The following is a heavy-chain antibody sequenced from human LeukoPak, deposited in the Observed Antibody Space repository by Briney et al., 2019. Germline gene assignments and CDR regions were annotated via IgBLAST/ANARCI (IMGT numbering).Heavy chain of an antibody. CDR1: GFTFSSYG. Sequence: PGGSLRLSCAASGFTFSSYGMHWVRQAPGKGLEWVAVIWYDGSNKYYADSVKGRFTISRDNSKNTLYLQMNSLRAEDTAVYYCARDAYCSSTSCYSDFECYYYYGMDVWGQGTTVTVSS. J-gene: IGHJ6*02. V-gene: IGHV3-33*01. CDR3: ARDAYCSSTSCYSDFECYYYYGMDV. D-gene: IGHD2-2*02. CDR2: IWYDGSNK.